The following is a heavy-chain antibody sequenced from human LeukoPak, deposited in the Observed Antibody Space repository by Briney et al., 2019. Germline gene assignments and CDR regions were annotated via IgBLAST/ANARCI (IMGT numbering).Heavy chain of an antibody. Sequence: SVKVSCKASGFTFTNSAVQWVRQARGQRLEWIGWIVVVSGITNYAQKFQERVTVTRHMSASTAYMELSSLRSEDTAVYYCAAEKRVYCSGGACYPDAFDIWGQGTTVTVSS. D-gene: IGHD2-15*01. J-gene: IGHJ3*02. CDR3: AAEKRVYCSGGACYPDAFDI. CDR2: IVVVSGIT. CDR1: GFTFTNSA. V-gene: IGHV1-58*01.